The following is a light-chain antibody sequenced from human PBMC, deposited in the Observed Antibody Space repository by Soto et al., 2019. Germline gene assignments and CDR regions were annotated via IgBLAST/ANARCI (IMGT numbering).Light chain of an antibody. CDR2: NSY. CDR1: SSNIGSKT. J-gene: IGLJ1*01. CDR3: AAWDASLNGYV. V-gene: IGLV1-44*01. Sequence: QSVLTQPPSASGTPGQRVTISCSGSSSNIGSKTVNWYQQLPGTVPKLLIYNSYQRSSGVPDRFSGSKSGTSASLAISGLQSEDEADYYCAAWDASLNGYVFGAGXKVTVL.